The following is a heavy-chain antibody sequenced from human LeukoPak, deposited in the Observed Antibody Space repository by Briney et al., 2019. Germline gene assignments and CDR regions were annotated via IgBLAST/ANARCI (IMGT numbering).Heavy chain of an antibody. CDR2: IWFDGSNK. V-gene: IGHV3-33*01. J-gene: IGHJ4*02. CDR1: GFTFSSYG. D-gene: IGHD3-22*01. Sequence: PGGSLRLSCAASGFTFSSYGMHWVRQAPGKGLEWVAVIWFDGSNKNYADSVKGRFTISRDNSKNTVYLQMNSLRAEDTAVYYCARDRRGYYDSSGYFDYWGQGTLVTVSS. CDR3: ARDRRGYYDSSGYFDY.